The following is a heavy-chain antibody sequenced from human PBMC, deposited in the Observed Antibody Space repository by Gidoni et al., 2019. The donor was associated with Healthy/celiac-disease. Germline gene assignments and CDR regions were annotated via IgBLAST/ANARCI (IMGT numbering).Heavy chain of an antibody. Sequence: QVQLQQWGAGLLKPSATLSPTCATYGWSFSGYYWSWIRQPPGKGLEWIGEINHSGSTNYNPSLKSRVTISVDTSKNQFSLKLSSVTAADTAVYYCARGARQWLAWGQGTLVTVSS. D-gene: IGHD6-19*01. CDR3: ARGARQWLA. J-gene: IGHJ5*02. CDR2: INHSGST. V-gene: IGHV4-34*01. CDR1: GWSFSGYY.